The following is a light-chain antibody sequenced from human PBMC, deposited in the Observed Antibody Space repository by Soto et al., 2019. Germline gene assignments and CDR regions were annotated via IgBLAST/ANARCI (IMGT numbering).Light chain of an antibody. CDR3: QQYGISPWT. V-gene: IGKV3-20*01. CDR2: GAS. J-gene: IGKJ1*01. Sequence: EIVLTQSPGTLSLSPGERATLSCRASQSVSSNYLAWYQQKPGQSPRLLIYGASSRATGIPDRFSGSGSGTAFTLTISRLEHADFAVYYCQQYGISPWTFGQGTKVEIK. CDR1: QSVSSNY.